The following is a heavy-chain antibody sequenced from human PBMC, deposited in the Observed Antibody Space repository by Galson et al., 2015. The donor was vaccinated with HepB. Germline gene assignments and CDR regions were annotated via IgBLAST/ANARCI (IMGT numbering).Heavy chain of an antibody. CDR3: ARETYIAAAGKYFQH. CDR1: GFTFSNAW. V-gene: IGHV3-15*07. J-gene: IGHJ1*01. CDR2: IKSKTDGGTT. Sequence: SLRLSCAASGFTFSNAWMNWVRQAPGKGLEWVGRIKSKTDGGTTDYAAPVKGRFTISRDDSKNTLYLQMNSLRAEDTAVYYCARETYIAAAGKYFQHWGQGTLVTVSS. D-gene: IGHD6-13*01.